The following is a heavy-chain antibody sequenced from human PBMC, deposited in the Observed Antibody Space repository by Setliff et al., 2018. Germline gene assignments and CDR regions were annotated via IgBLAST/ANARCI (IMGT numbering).Heavy chain of an antibody. V-gene: IGHV1-18*01. D-gene: IGHD3-16*01. Sequence: GASVKVSCKASGYTFTSYGFSWVRQAPGQGLEWMGWISGYNGNTNYAQKVLGRVTMTTDTSTGTIYMELRSLRADDTAVYYCSRFGLYYEAVYGGGDYYYYGMDVWGQGTTVTV. J-gene: IGHJ6*02. CDR2: ISGYNGNT. CDR3: SRFGLYYEAVYGGGDYYYYGMDV. CDR1: GYTFTSYG.